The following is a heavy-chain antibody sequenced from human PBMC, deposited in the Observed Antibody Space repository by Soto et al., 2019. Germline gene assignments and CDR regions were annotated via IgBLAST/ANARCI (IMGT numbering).Heavy chain of an antibody. J-gene: IGHJ4*02. Sequence: LRLSCAASGFTFSDYYMSWIRQAPGKGLEWVSYISSSSSYTNYADSVKGRFTISRDNAKNSLYLQMNSLRAEDTAVYYCARAPYSYGYYFDYWGQGTLVTVPQ. CDR2: ISSSSSYT. V-gene: IGHV3-11*06. D-gene: IGHD5-18*01. CDR1: GFTFSDYY. CDR3: ARAPYSYGYYFDY.